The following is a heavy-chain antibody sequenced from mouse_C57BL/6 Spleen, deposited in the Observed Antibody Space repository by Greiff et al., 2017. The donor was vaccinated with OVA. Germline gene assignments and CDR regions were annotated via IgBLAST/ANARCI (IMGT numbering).Heavy chain of an antibody. CDR2: IDPSDSYT. CDR3: AGGSRSMDY. V-gene: IGHV1-69*01. D-gene: IGHD1-1*01. CDR1: GYTFTSYW. Sequence: VKLQQPGAELVMPGASVKLSCKASGYTFTSYWMHWVKQRPGQGLEWIGEIDPSDSYTNYNQKFKGKSTLTVDKSSSTAYMQLSSLTSEDSAVYNCAGGSRSMDYWGQGTSVTVSS. J-gene: IGHJ4*01.